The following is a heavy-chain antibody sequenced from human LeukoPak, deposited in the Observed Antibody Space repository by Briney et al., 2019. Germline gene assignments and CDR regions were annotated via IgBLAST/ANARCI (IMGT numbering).Heavy chain of an antibody. V-gene: IGHV3-7*01. CDR3: ARANTYDSNYYYGMDV. J-gene: IGHJ6*02. Sequence: GGSLRLSCAASGFTFSSYWMSWVRQAPGKGLEWVANIKQDGSEKYYADSVKGRFTISRDNSKNTLYLQMNSLRAEDTAVYYCARANTYDSNYYYGMDVWGQGTTVTVSS. D-gene: IGHD5-12*01. CDR1: GFTFSSYW. CDR2: IKQDGSEK.